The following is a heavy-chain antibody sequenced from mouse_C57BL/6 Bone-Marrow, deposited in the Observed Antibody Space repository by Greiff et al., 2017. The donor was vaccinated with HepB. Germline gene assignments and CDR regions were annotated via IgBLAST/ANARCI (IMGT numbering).Heavy chain of an antibody. CDR2: IYPRSGNT. D-gene: IGHD1-1*01. CDR3: ARDTTGYFDV. J-gene: IGHJ1*03. CDR1: GYTFTSYG. V-gene: IGHV1-81*01. Sequence: QVQLKQSGAELARPGASVKLSCKAAGYTFTSYGISWVKQSTGQGLEWIGEIYPRSGNTYYNEKFKGKATLTADKSSSTAYMELRSLTSEDSAVYFCARDTTGYFDVWGTGTTVTVSS.